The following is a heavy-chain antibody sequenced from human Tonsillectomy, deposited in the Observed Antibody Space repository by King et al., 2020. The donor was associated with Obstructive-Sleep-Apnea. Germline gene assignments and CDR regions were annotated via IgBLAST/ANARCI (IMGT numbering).Heavy chain of an antibody. CDR1: GFTFSSYS. J-gene: IGHJ3*02. CDR3: ARDGYCSGGSCYPDAFDI. Sequence: VQLVESGGGLVKPGGSLRLSCAASGFTFSSYSMNWVRQAPGKGLEWVASISSSSSYIYYADSVKGRFTISRDNTKNSLYLQMNSLRAEDTAVYYCARDGYCSGGSCYPDAFDIWGQGTMVTVSS. D-gene: IGHD2-15*01. CDR2: ISSSSSYI. V-gene: IGHV3-21*01.